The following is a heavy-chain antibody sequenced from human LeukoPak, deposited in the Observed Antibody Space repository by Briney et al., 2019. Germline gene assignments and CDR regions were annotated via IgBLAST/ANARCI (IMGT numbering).Heavy chain of an antibody. CDR3: ARDRGSYLSPPMLAY. J-gene: IGHJ4*02. Sequence: GGSLRLSCAASGFTFSSYSMIWVRQAPGKGLEWVAVIWYDGSNKYYADSVKGRFTISRDNSKNTLYLQMNSLRAEDTAVYYCARDRGSYLSPPMLAYWGQGTLVTVSS. CDR1: GFTFSSYS. V-gene: IGHV3-33*08. D-gene: IGHD1-26*01. CDR2: IWYDGSNK.